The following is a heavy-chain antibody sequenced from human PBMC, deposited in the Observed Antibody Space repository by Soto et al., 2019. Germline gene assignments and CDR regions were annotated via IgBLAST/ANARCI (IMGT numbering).Heavy chain of an antibody. Sequence: GASVKVSCKASGYTFTSYYMHWVRQAPGQGLEWRGIINPSGGSTSYAQKFDGRVTMTRDTSTSTVYMELSSLRSEDTAVYYCARAARHQLCVQNCDSLGQGTLVTVAS. D-gene: IGHD1-1*01. V-gene: IGHV1-46*01. CDR2: INPSGGST. CDR1: GYTFTSYY. CDR3: ARAARHQLCVQNCDS. J-gene: IGHJ4*02.